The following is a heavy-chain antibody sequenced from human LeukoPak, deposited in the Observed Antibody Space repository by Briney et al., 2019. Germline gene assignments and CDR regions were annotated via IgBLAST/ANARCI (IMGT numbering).Heavy chain of an antibody. Sequence: ASVKVSCKASGYTFTSYYMHWVRQAPGQGLEWMGIINPSGGSTSYAQKFQGRVTMTRDTSTSTVYMELSSLRSEDTAVYYCARGSYYYDSSGYSPPFDYWGQGTLVTVSS. CDR2: INPSGGST. CDR1: GYTFTSYY. V-gene: IGHV1-46*01. D-gene: IGHD3-22*01. J-gene: IGHJ4*02. CDR3: ARGSYYYDSSGYSPPFDY.